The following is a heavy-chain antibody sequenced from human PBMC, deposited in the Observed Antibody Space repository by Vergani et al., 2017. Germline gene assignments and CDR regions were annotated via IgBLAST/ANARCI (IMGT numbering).Heavy chain of an antibody. D-gene: IGHD6-6*01. CDR3: ARASQQLVLWYFDY. J-gene: IGHJ4*02. Sequence: QVQLVQSGAEVKKPGSSVKVSCKASGGTFSSYAISWVRQAPGQGLEWMGWISAYNGNTNYAQKFQGRVTMTTDTSTSTAYMDLRSLRSDDTAVYYCARASQQLVLWYFDYWGQGTLVTVSS. V-gene: IGHV1-18*01. CDR1: GGTFSSYA. CDR2: ISAYNGNT.